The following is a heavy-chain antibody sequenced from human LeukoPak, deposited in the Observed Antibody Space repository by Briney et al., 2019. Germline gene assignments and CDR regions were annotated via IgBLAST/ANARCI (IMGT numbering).Heavy chain of an antibody. CDR1: GFTFSSYE. Sequence: PGGSLRLSCAASGFTFSSYEMNWVRQAPGKGLEWVSYISSSGSTIYYADSVKGRFTISRDNAKNSLYLQMNSLRAEDTAVYYCAYSRYRKGFLEWFAAGMPFDIWGQGTMVTVSS. V-gene: IGHV3-48*03. CDR2: ISSSGSTI. D-gene: IGHD3-3*01. J-gene: IGHJ3*02. CDR3: AYSRYRKGFLEWFAAGMPFDI.